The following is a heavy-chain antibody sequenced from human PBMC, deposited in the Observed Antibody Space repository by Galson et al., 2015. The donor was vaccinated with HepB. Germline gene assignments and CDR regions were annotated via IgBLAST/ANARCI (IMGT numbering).Heavy chain of an antibody. J-gene: IGHJ3*02. Sequence: QSGAEVKKPGESLKISCKGSGYSFTSYWIGWVRQMPGKGLEWMGIIYPGDSDTRYSPSFQGQVTISADKSISTAYLQWSSLKASDTAMYYCARQDTYYYDRGAFDIWGQGTMVTVSS. CDR1: GYSFTSYW. CDR3: ARQDTYYYDRGAFDI. V-gene: IGHV5-51*01. CDR2: IYPGDSDT. D-gene: IGHD3-22*01.